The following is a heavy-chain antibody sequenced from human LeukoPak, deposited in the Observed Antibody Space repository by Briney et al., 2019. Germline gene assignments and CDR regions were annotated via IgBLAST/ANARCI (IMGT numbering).Heavy chain of an antibody. CDR1: GFTFSNAW. CDR3: AKLTTP. CDR2: TVGGGDGT. J-gene: IGHJ5*02. Sequence: GGSLRLSCAASGFTFSNAWMNWVRQAPGKGLEWVAVTVGGGDGTYYADSVKGRFTISRDNSNNTLYLQMSSLRAEDTAVYYCAKLTTPWGQGTLVTVSS. D-gene: IGHD4-11*01. V-gene: IGHV3-23*01.